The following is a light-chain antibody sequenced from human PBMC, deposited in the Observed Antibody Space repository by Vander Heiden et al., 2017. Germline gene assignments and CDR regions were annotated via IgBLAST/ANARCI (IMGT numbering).Light chain of an antibody. CDR2: AAS. J-gene: IGKJ1*01. Sequence: DIQMTQSPSSLSASVGDRVTITCRASKSISSYLNWYQQKPGKAPKRLIYAASSLQSGVPSRFSGSGSGTDFTLTISSLQPEDFATYYCQQSYSPWTFGQGTKVEIK. CDR1: KSISSY. CDR3: QQSYSPWT. V-gene: IGKV1-39*01.